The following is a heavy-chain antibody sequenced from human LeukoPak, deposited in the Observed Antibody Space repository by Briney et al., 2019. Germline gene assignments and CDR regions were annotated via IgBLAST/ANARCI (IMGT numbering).Heavy chain of an antibody. CDR1: GLTFSSYG. J-gene: IGHJ4*02. CDR3: AKGSSSSWTNFDY. Sequence: PGGSLRLSCVVSGLTFSSYGMHWVRQAPGKGLEWVAVISYDGSNKYYADSVKGRFTISRDNSKNTLYLQMNSLRAEDTAVYYCAKGSSSSWTNFDYWGQGTLATVSS. D-gene: IGHD6-13*01. V-gene: IGHV3-30*18. CDR2: ISYDGSNK.